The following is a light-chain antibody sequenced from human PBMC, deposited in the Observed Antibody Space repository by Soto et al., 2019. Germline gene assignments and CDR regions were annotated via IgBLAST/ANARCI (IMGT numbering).Light chain of an antibody. CDR3: CSYAGGYTFDV. CDR2: GNT. CDR1: SSNIGAAYD. V-gene: IGLV1-40*01. J-gene: IGLJ1*01. Sequence: QSVLTQSPSVSGAPGQRVTISCTGSSSNIGAAYDVNWYQHLPGTAPKLLIYGNTNRPSGVPDRFSGSKSGNTASLTISGLQAEDEADYYCCSYAGGYTFDVFGTGTKLTVL.